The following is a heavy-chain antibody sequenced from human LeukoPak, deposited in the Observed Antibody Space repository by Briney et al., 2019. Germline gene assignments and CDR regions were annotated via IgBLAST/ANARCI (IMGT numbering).Heavy chain of an antibody. J-gene: IGHJ5*02. CDR2: INAGNGNT. CDR1: GFTFSRYA. Sequence: GGSLRLSCAASGFTFSRYAMHWVRQAPGQRLEWMGWINAGNGNTKYSQKFQGRVTITRDTSASTAYMELSSLRSEDTAVYYCARDRYRVAGSRGLNWFDPWGQGTLVTVSS. D-gene: IGHD6-19*01. V-gene: IGHV1-3*01. CDR3: ARDRYRVAGSRGLNWFDP.